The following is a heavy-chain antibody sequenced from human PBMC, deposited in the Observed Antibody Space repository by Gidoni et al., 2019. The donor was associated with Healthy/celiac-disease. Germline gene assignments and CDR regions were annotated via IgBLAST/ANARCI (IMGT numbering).Heavy chain of an antibody. Sequence: QVQLQESGPGLVKPSQTLSLTCAVSGGSISSGGYSWSWLRQPPGKGLEWIGYIYYSGSTYYNPSLKSRGTISVDTSKNQFSLKLSSVTAADTAVYYCARGGMTTPLGRIDYWGQGTLVTVSS. J-gene: IGHJ4*02. CDR2: IYYSGST. CDR3: ARGGMTTPLGRIDY. CDR1: GGSISSGGYS. V-gene: IGHV4-30-4*07.